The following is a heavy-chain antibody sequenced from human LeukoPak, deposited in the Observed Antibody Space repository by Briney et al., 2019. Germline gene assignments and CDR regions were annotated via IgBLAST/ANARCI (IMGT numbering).Heavy chain of an antibody. D-gene: IGHD5-24*01. CDR3: AGHATGWLQPNFDY. Sequence: SETLSLTCTVSGGSISSYYWSWIRQPAGKGLEWIGRIYTSGSTNYNPSLMSRVTMSVDTSKNQFSLKLSSVTAADTAVYYCAGHATGWLQPNFDYWGQGTLVTVSS. J-gene: IGHJ4*02. CDR1: GGSISSYY. CDR2: IYTSGST. V-gene: IGHV4-4*07.